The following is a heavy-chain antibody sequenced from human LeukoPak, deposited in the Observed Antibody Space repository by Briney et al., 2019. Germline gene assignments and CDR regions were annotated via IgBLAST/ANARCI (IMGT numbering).Heavy chain of an antibody. Sequence: PSETLSLTCTVSGDSMTRGGYYWSWVRQHPGKGLEWIGFIYHSGTTFYNPSLEGRAAISVYTSQNQFSLKLTSVTAADTAVYYCARAVDYRNYFDYWGQGTLVTVSS. V-gene: IGHV4-31*03. J-gene: IGHJ4*02. D-gene: IGHD4-11*01. CDR3: ARAVDYRNYFDY. CDR2: IYHSGTT. CDR1: GDSMTRGGYY.